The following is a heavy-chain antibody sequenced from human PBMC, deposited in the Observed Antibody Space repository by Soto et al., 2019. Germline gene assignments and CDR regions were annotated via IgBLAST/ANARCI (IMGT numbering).Heavy chain of an antibody. J-gene: IGHJ4*02. Sequence: QVQLQQWGAGLLKPSETLPLTCAVYGGSFSGYYWSWIRQPPGKGLEWIGEINHSGSTNYNPSLKSRVTISVDTSKNQFSLKLSSVTAADTAVYYCARGLGYCSGGSCYWYYFDYWGQGTLVTVSS. CDR1: GGSFSGYY. D-gene: IGHD2-15*01. CDR2: INHSGST. V-gene: IGHV4-34*01. CDR3: ARGLGYCSGGSCYWYYFDY.